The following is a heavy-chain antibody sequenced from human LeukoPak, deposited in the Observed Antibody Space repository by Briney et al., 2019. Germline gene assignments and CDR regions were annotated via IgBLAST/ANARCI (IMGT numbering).Heavy chain of an antibody. D-gene: IGHD6-13*01. CDR1: GFTFSSYA. CDR3: TKARDRYSSSWYYFDY. J-gene: IGHJ4*02. V-gene: IGHV3-23*01. CDR2: ISGSGGST. Sequence: GGSLRLSCAASGFTFSSYAMSWVRQAPGKGVEWVSAISGSGGSTYYADSVKGRFTISRDNSKNTLYLQMNSLRAEDTAVYYCTKARDRYSSSWYYFDYWGQGTLVTVSS.